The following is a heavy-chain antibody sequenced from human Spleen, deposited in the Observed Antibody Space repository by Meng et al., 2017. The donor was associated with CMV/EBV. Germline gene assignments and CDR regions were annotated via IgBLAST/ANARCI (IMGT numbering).Heavy chain of an antibody. CDR1: GFTFSDYA. Sequence: GETLKIPCAASGFTFSDYALDWVRQAPGKGLEWVASISYDGNNKYYADSGKGRFTISRVNSKNTLFLQMNSLRLEDTGVYHCVARRLNMAKVTPWGQGTLVTVSS. CDR2: ISYDGNNK. J-gene: IGHJ5*02. CDR3: VARRLNMAKVTP. D-gene: IGHD5-24*01. V-gene: IGHV3-30-3*01.